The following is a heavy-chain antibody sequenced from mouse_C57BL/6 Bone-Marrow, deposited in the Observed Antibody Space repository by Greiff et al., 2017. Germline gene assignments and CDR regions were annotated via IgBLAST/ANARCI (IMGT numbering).Heavy chain of an antibody. V-gene: IGHV1-15*01. CDR1: GYTFTDYE. D-gene: IGHD1-1*01. J-gene: IGHJ4*01. CDR3: TREAYYYGSSYS. CDR2: IDPETGGT. Sequence: VQLQQSGAELVRPGASVTLSCKASGYTFTDYEMHWVKQTPVHGLEWIGAIDPETGGTAYNQKFKGKAILTADKSSSTAYMELRSLTSEDSAVYYCTREAYYYGSSYSWGQGTSVTVSS.